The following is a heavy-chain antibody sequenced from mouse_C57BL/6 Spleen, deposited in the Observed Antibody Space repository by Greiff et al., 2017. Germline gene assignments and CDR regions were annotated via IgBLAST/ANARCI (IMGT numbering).Heavy chain of an antibody. CDR3: ARPRQDWYFDV. J-gene: IGHJ1*03. V-gene: IGHV3-6*01. CDR1: GYSITSGYY. CDR2: ISYDGSN. D-gene: IGHD2-12*01. Sequence: EVQLVESGPGLVKPSQSLSLTCSVTGYSITSGYYWNWIRQFPGNKLEWMGYISYDGSNNYNPSLKNRISITRDTSKNQFFLKLNSVTTEDTATYYCARPRQDWYFDVWGTGTTVTVSS.